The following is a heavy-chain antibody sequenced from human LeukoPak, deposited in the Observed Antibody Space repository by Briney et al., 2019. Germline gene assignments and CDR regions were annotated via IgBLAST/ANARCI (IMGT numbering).Heavy chain of an antibody. CDR3: AKAPGYYYSYYIDV. CDR2: ISGDGNT. V-gene: IGHV3-43*02. CDR1: GFTFDDYA. Sequence: GGSLRLSRAASGFTFDDYAMHWVRQAPGKGLEWVSLISGDGNTYYADSVKGRFTISRDNSKNSLYLQMNSLRTEDTALYYCAKAPGYYYSYYIDVWGKGTTVTVSS. J-gene: IGHJ6*03.